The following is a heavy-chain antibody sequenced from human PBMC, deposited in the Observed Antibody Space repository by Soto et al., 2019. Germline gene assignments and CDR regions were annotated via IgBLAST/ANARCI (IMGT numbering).Heavy chain of an antibody. J-gene: IGHJ4*02. CDR3: AKSGATFSGDFDG. D-gene: IGHD3-16*01. Sequence: QVQLVQSGAEVKKPGASVKVSCRASGYTFSSYGINWVRQAPGQGLEWMGWISAYNGNTIYAQKLQGRVTLTTDTSTNTAYMELRSLRSDDTAVYYCAKSGATFSGDFDGWGQGTLVTVSS. V-gene: IGHV1-18*01. CDR1: GYTFSSYG. CDR2: ISAYNGNT.